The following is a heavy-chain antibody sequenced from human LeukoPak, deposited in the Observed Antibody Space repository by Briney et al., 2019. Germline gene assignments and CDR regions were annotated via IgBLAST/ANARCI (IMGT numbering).Heavy chain of an antibody. CDR3: ARGLHYYYYGMDV. J-gene: IGHJ6*02. D-gene: IGHD3-10*01. V-gene: IGHV3-30-3*01. CDR1: GFTFSSYT. Sequence: GGSLRLSCAASGFTFSSYTMHWVRQAPGKGLEWVAVISYDGSNKYYADSVKGRFTISRDNSKNTLYQQMNSLRAEDTAVYYCARGLHYYYYGMDVWGQGTTVTVSS. CDR2: ISYDGSNK.